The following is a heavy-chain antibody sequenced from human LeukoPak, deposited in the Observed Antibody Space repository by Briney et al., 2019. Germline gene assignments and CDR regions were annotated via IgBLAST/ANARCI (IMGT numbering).Heavy chain of an antibody. CDR3: APGYYYFDY. CDR2: ISYDGGTK. J-gene: IGHJ4*02. CDR1: GFSFSTYG. D-gene: IGHD5-18*01. Sequence: PGGSLRLSCAASGFSFSTYGMHWVRQAPGKGLEWVALISYDGGTKYYADSVKGRFTTSRDNSKNTLYLQMNSLRAEDTAVYYCAPGYYYFDYWGQGTLVTVSS. V-gene: IGHV3-30*03.